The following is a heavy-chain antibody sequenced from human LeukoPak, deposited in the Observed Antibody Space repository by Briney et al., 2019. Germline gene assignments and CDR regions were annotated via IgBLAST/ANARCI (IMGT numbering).Heavy chain of an antibody. Sequence: ASVKVSCKASGYTFTSYGISWVRQAPGQGLEWMGWINAYNGNTNYAQKLQGRVTMTTDTSTSTAYMELRSLRSDDTAVYYCTYSSTSSPLYYYYGMDVWGQGTTVTVSS. CDR1: GYTFTSYG. V-gene: IGHV1-18*01. CDR3: TYSSTSSPLYYYYGMDV. CDR2: INAYNGNT. D-gene: IGHD2-2*01. J-gene: IGHJ6*02.